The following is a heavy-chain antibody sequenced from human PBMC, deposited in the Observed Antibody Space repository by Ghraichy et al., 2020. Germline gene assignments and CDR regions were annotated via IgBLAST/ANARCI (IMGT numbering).Heavy chain of an antibody. CDR2: IYSGGST. J-gene: IGHJ2*01. CDR1: GAPISSYF. V-gene: IGHV4-4*09. D-gene: IGHD2-8*01. CDR3: ARSNGAAWYFDL. Sequence: SQTLSLTCTLSGAPISSYFWSWIRQPPGKGLEWIGYIYSGGSTDYNPSLKSRVSMSMDTSKNHFSLKLTSVSAADTAVYYCARSNGAAWYFDLWGRGTPVPVSS.